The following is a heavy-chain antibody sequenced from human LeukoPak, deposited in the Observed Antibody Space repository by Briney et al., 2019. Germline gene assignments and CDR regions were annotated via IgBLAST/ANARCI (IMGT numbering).Heavy chain of an antibody. Sequence: ASVTVSCTASGYTFTSYYMHWVRQAPGQGLEWMGIINPSGGSTSYAQKFQGRVTMTRDTSTSTVYMELSSLRSENTAVYYCARASGYSYAAYWGQGTLVTVSS. CDR1: GYTFTSYY. D-gene: IGHD5-18*01. V-gene: IGHV1-46*01. CDR3: ARASGYSYAAY. J-gene: IGHJ4*02. CDR2: INPSGGST.